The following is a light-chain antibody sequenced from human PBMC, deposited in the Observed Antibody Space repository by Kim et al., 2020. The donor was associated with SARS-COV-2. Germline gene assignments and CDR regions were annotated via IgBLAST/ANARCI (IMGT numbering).Light chain of an antibody. CDR2: DAS. Sequence: AIQLTQSPYSLSASVGDRVTITCRASQGISSALAWYQQKPGKAPKLLIYDASILESGVPSRFSGSGSGTDFTLTISSLQPEDFATYYCQQFNYLITFGQGTRLEIK. V-gene: IGKV1-13*02. J-gene: IGKJ5*01. CDR1: QGISSA. CDR3: QQFNYLIT.